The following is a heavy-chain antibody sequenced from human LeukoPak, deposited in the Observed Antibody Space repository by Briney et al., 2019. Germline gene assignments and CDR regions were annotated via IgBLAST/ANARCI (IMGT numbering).Heavy chain of an antibody. V-gene: IGHV1-18*01. D-gene: IGHD1-26*01. Sequence: ASVKVSCKASGYTFTSYGISWVRQAPEQGLEWMGWISAYNGNTNYAQKLQGRVTMTTDTSTSTAYMELRSLRSDDTAVYYCARVVGATAGGYNWFDPWGQGTLVTVSS. CDR3: ARVVGATAGGYNWFDP. CDR1: GYTFTSYG. J-gene: IGHJ5*02. CDR2: ISAYNGNT.